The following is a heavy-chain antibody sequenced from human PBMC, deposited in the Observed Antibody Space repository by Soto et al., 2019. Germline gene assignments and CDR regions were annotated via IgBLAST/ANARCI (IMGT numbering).Heavy chain of an antibody. V-gene: IGHV1-69*05. CDR3: ARGHYDFWSGNKYYYYYYGMDV. D-gene: IGHD3-3*01. CDR2: IIANYGTT. J-gene: IGHJ6*02. CDR1: GGTFSSYA. Sequence: SVKVSCKASGGTFSSYAISWVRQAPGQGLEWMGGIIANYGTTNYAQKRQGRVTMTTDTSTSTAYMELRSLRSDDTAVYYCARGHYDFWSGNKYYYYYYGMDVWGQGTTVTVSS.